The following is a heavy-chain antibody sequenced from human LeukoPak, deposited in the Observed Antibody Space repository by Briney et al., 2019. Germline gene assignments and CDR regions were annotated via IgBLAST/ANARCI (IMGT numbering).Heavy chain of an antibody. V-gene: IGHV5-51*01. J-gene: IGHJ4*02. CDR3: ARRSSTASRYFDF. Sequence: GESLKISFKGSGXNFTSYCIVWVRQMPGKGLAWMGIIYPGDSDTIYSPSFQGQVTISADKSISTAYLQWSSLKASDTAMYYCARRSSTASRYFDFWGQGALVTVSS. CDR1: GXNFTSYC. D-gene: IGHD2/OR15-2a*01. CDR2: IYPGDSDT.